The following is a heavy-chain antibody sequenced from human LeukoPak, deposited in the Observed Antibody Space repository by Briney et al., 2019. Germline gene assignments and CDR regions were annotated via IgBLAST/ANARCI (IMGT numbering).Heavy chain of an antibody. Sequence: SSETLSLTCAVYGGSFSGYYWRWIRQPPGKGLEWIGEINHSGSTNYNPSLKSRVTISVDTSKNQFSLKLSSVTAADTAVYYCARGIASAARGYFDYWGQGTLVTVSS. J-gene: IGHJ4*02. D-gene: IGHD6-25*01. V-gene: IGHV4-34*01. CDR3: ARGIASAARGYFDY. CDR1: GGSFSGYY. CDR2: INHSGST.